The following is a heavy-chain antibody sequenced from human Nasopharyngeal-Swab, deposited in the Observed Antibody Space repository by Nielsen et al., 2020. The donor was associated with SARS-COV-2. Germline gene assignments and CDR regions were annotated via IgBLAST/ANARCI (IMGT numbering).Heavy chain of an antibody. J-gene: IGHJ2*01. Sequence: SETLSLTCTVSGGSISSYCWSWIRQPPGKGLEWIGHIYYSGSTNYNPSLKSRVTISVDTSKNQFSLKLSSVTAADTAVYYCARIAVAALNDWYFDLWGRGTLVTVSS. V-gene: IGHV4-59*01. CDR3: ARIAVAALNDWYFDL. CDR1: GGSISSYC. CDR2: IYYSGST. D-gene: IGHD6-19*01.